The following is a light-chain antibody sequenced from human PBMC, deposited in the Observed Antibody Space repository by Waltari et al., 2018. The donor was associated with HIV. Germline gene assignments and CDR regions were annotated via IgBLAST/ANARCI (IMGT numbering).Light chain of an antibody. J-gene: IGKJ3*01. CDR2: GAS. Sequence: IVMTQSPATVSASPGERATLSCRASESVSNSLAWYQQRPGQGPRLLVYGASTRATGIPARFSGSGSGTEFNLTISSLQSEDFANYFCQQYNNWPPFTFGPGTKVDIK. CDR1: ESVSNS. CDR3: QQYNNWPPFT. V-gene: IGKV3-15*01.